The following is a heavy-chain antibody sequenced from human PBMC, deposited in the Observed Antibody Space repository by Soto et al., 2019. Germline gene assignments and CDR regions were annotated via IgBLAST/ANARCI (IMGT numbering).Heavy chain of an antibody. D-gene: IGHD6-13*01. Sequence: GASVKVSCKASGYTFTSYGISWVRQAPGQGLEWMGWISAYNGNTNYAQKLQGRVTMTTDTSTSTAYMELRSLRSDDTAVYYCARAYSSSWYKLAADYWGQGTLVTVSS. V-gene: IGHV1-18*01. CDR1: GYTFTSYG. CDR3: ARAYSSSWYKLAADY. J-gene: IGHJ4*02. CDR2: ISAYNGNT.